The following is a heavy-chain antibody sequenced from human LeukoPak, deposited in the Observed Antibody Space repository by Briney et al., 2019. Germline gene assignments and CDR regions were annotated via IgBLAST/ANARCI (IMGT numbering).Heavy chain of an antibody. Sequence: VASVTVSCKASGYTFTSYYMHWVRQAPGQGLEWMGIINPSGGSTSYAQKFQGRVTMTRDTSTSTVYMELRSLRSDDTAVYYCARADAGTTSDYWGQGTLVTVSS. CDR2: INPSGGST. CDR3: ARADAGTTSDY. CDR1: GYTFTSYY. D-gene: IGHD1-7*01. J-gene: IGHJ4*02. V-gene: IGHV1-46*01.